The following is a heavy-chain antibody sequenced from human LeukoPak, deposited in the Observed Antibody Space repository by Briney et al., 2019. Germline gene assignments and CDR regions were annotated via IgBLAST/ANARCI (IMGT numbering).Heavy chain of an antibody. CDR2: INWNGGST. V-gene: IGHV3-20*04. CDR3: ARDLGAWFDP. CDR1: GFTFDDYG. J-gene: IGHJ5*02. Sequence: GGSLRLSCAASGFTFDDYGMSWVRQAPGKGLEWVSGINWNGGSTGYAASVKGRFTISRGNAKNSLYLQMNSLRAEDAALYYCARDLGAWFDPWGQGTLVTVSS.